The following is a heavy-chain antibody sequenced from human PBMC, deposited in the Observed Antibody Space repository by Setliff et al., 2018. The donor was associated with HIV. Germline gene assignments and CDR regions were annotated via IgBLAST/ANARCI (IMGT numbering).Heavy chain of an antibody. CDR2: IYSNGRT. D-gene: IGHD3-10*01. J-gene: IGHJ4*02. CDR1: GGSITSGSYY. Sequence: PSETLSLTCTVSGGSITSGSYYWSWIRQPAGKGLEWIGRIYSNGRTTHNPSLKSRVTISRDTSENQFSLRLSSVTAADTAVYYCARGSYTVRIDYWGQGTRVTSPQ. CDR3: ARGSYTVRIDY. V-gene: IGHV4-61*02.